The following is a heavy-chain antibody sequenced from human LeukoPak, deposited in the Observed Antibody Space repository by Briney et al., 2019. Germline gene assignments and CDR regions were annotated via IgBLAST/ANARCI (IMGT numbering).Heavy chain of an antibody. CDR3: AKDHITMIVVVLYY. J-gene: IGHJ4*02. V-gene: IGHV3-23*01. Sequence: GGSLRLSCAASGFTFKDYAMSWVRQAPGKGLEWVSAISGSGGSTYYADSVKGRFTISRDNSKNTLYLQMNSLRAEDTAVYYCAKDHITMIVVVLYYWGQGTLVTVSS. CDR2: ISGSGGST. D-gene: IGHD3-22*01. CDR1: GFTFKDYA.